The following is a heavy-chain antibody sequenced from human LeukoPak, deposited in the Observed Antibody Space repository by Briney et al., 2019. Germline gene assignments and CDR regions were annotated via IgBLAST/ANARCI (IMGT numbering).Heavy chain of an antibody. CDR1: GFTFSSYA. V-gene: IGHV3-23*01. D-gene: IGHD6-13*01. CDR3: ASSSSWYGYYYYYGMDV. J-gene: IGHJ6*02. CDR2: ISGSGGST. Sequence: GGSLRLSCAASGFTFSSYAMSWVRQAPGKGREWVSAISGSGGSTYYADSVKGRFAISRDNSKNTLYLQMNSLRAEDTAVYYCASSSSWYGYYYYYGMDVWGQGTTVTVSS.